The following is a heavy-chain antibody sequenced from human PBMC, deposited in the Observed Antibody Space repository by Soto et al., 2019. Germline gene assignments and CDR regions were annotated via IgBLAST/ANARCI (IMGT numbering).Heavy chain of an antibody. V-gene: IGHV3-23*01. CDR2: TSGSGGST. J-gene: IGHJ6*02. CDR1: GFTFSSYA. CDR3: AKDLVSLVGWLDV. Sequence: GGSLRLSCAASGFTFSSYAMSWVRQAPGKGLEWVSATSGSGGSTYYADSVKGRFTISRDNSKNTLYLQMNSLRAEDTAVYYCAKDLVSLVGWLDVWGQGTTVTVSS. D-gene: IGHD6-6*01.